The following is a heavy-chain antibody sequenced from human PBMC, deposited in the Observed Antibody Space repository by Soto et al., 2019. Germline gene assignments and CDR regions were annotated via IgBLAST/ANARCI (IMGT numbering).Heavy chain of an antibody. J-gene: IGHJ3*02. Sequence: SVKVSCKASGGTFSGYAISWVRQAPGQGLEWMGGIIPIFGTANYAQKFQGRVTITADESTSTAYMELSSLRSEDTAVYYCARDPASSGYYGAFDIWGQGTMVTVSS. D-gene: IGHD3-22*01. CDR2: IIPIFGTA. V-gene: IGHV1-69*13. CDR3: ARDPASSGYYGAFDI. CDR1: GGTFSGYA.